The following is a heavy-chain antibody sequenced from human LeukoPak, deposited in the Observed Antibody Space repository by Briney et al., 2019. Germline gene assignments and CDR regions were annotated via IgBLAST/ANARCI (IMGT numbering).Heavy chain of an antibody. Sequence: SETLSLTCTVSSGSKNSQYWVELRQPAGRGLEWIGRIYTTGKTDYDPSLKSRLTMSVDTSKRQFSLNLRSVSAADTAIFYCANHGNTAMHYNFDYWSQGTLVTVSS. J-gene: IGHJ4*02. CDR1: SGSKNSQY. CDR3: ANHGNTAMHYNFDY. D-gene: IGHD2/OR15-2a*01. CDR2: IYTTGKT. V-gene: IGHV4-4*07.